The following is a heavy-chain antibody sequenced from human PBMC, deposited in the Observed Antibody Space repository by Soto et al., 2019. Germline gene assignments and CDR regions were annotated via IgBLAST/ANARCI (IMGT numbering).Heavy chain of an antibody. CDR3: ARVADTAAVSWLDD. CDR2: IIPIFGTA. CDR1: GGTFSSYA. J-gene: IGHJ5*02. D-gene: IGHD5-18*01. V-gene: IGHV1-69*01. Sequence: QVQLVQSGAEVKKPGSSVKVSCKVSGGTFSSYAISWVRQAPGQGLEWMGGIIPIFGTANYAQKFQGRVTIAADESTSTAYLELSSLSSKDTAVYYCARVADTAAVSWLDDWGQGTLVTVSS.